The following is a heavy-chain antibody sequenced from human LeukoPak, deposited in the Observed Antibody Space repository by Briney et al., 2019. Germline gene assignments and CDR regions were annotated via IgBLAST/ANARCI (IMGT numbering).Heavy chain of an antibody. J-gene: IGHJ6*02. V-gene: IGHV4-59*01. CDR1: GGSISSYY. Sequence: KTSETLSLTCTVSGGSISSYYWSWIRQPPGKGLEWIGYIYYSGSTNYNPSLKSRVTISVDTSKNQFSLKLSSVTTADTAVYYCARDRVVVVAATGYYYYYGMDVWGQGTTVTVSS. CDR3: ARDRVVVVAATGYYYYYGMDV. CDR2: IYYSGST. D-gene: IGHD2-15*01.